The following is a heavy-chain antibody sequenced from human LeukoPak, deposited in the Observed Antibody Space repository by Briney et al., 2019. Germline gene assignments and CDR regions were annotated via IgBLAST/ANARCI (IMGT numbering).Heavy chain of an antibody. CDR3: ARGAAPGIWDY. CDR1: GYTFTGYY. D-gene: IGHD1-1*01. CDR2: INPKSGGT. V-gene: IGHV1-2*02. J-gene: IGHJ4*02. Sequence: ASVKVSCKASGYTFTGYYMHWVRQAPGQGLEWVGWINPKSGGTNYAQKFQGRVTMTSDTSITTVYMELSRLRSGDTAVYYCARGAAPGIWDYWGQGTLVTVSS.